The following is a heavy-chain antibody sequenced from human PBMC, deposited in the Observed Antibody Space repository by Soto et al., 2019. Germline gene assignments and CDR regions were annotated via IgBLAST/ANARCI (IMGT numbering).Heavy chain of an antibody. CDR3: ARGPRTVTTIPFDY. V-gene: IGHV4-59*12. D-gene: IGHD4-4*01. CDR1: GDSIIRSF. CDR2: ISDSGVT. J-gene: IGHJ4*02. Sequence: SETLSLTCSVSGDSIIRSFWGWIRQSPGKGLQYIGYISDSGVTDYDPSLKSRVTISVDTSKNQFSLKLTSVTAADTAVYYCARGPRTVTTIPFDYWGQGTLVTVSS.